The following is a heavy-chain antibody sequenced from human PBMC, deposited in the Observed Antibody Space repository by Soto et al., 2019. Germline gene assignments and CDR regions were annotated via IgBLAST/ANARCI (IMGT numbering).Heavy chain of an antibody. Sequence: QVQLVESGGGVVQPGRSLRLSCAASGFSFSISPMHWVRQAPGKGPEWVALISYDGTNKFYADSVKGRFTISRDNSKSTLYLQVDSLRPEDAAVYYCARDPKTSGGQNWEFNYFDSWGQGTLVTVSS. CDR1: GFSFSISP. CDR3: ARDPKTSGGQNWEFNYFDS. J-gene: IGHJ4*02. CDR2: ISYDGTNK. D-gene: IGHD7-27*01. V-gene: IGHV3-30-3*01.